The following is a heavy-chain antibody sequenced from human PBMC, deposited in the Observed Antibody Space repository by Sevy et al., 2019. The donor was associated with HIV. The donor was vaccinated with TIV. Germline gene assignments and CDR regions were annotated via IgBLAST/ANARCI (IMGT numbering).Heavy chain of an antibody. V-gene: IGHV4-30-4*01. CDR3: ARAQYYYDRSGNYVLPRYYFDY. D-gene: IGHD3-22*01. Sequence: SETLSLTCTVSGDSISSGDYYWSWIRQPPGKGLVWIGYIYYSGSTNYNPSLWSRVTISVDTSKNQFSLKLSSVTAADTAVYYCARAQYYYDRSGNYVLPRYYFDYWGQGALVTVSS. CDR2: IYYSGST. J-gene: IGHJ4*02. CDR1: GDSISSGDYY.